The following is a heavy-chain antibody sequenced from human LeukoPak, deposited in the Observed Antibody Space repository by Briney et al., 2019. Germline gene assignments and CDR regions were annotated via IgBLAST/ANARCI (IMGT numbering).Heavy chain of an antibody. CDR1: GGTFSSYA. D-gene: IGHD3-22*01. V-gene: IGHV1-69*05. Sequence: PVKVSCKASGGTFSSYAISWVRQAPGQGLEWMGRIIPIFGTANYAQKFQGRVTITTDESTSTAYMELSSLRSEDTAVYYCARDWYYYDSRGYYFPQGVLDYWGQGTPVTVSS. CDR2: IIPIFGTA. CDR3: ARDWYYYDSRGYYFPQGVLDY. J-gene: IGHJ4*02.